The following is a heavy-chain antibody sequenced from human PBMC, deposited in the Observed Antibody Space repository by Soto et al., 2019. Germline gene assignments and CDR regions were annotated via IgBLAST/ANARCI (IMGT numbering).Heavy chain of an antibody. CDR1: GYSFTSYW. CDR3: ARSVRGVIITDFDY. D-gene: IGHD3-10*01. CDR2: IYPGDSDT. J-gene: IGHJ4*02. V-gene: IGHV5-51*01. Sequence: GESLKISCKGAGYSFTSYWSGWVRQLTGKGLEWMGIIYPGDSDTRYSPSFQGQVTISADKSISTAYLQWSSLKASDTAMYYCARSVRGVIITDFDYWGQGTLVTVSS.